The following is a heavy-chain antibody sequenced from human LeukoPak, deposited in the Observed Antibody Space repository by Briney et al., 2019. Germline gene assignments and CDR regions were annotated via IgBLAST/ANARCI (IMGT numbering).Heavy chain of an antibody. D-gene: IGHD6-19*01. CDR3: AREMSSGWYYYCYYMDV. Sequence: GGSLRLSCAASGFTFSSYGMHWVRQAPGKGLEWVAFIRYDGSNKYYADSVKGRFTISRDNSKNTLYLQMNSLRAEDTAVYYCAREMSSGWYYYCYYMDVWGKGTTVTVSS. J-gene: IGHJ6*03. V-gene: IGHV3-30*02. CDR1: GFTFSSYG. CDR2: IRYDGSNK.